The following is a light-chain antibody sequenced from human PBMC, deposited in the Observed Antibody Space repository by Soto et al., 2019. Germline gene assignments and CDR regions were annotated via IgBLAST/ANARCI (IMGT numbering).Light chain of an antibody. J-gene: IGKJ1*01. V-gene: IGKV1-27*01. CDR3: QKYHSALWT. Sequence: DIQMTQSPSSLSASVGDRVTITCRASQGISNFLAWYQQKPGKVPKLLIYGASTLQSGVTSRFSGSGSGTDFTLTISSLQPEDVATYYCQKYHSALWTFGQGTKVEIK. CDR1: QGISNF. CDR2: GAS.